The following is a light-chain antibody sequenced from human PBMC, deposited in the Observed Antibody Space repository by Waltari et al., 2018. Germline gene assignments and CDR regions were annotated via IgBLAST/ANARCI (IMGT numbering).Light chain of an antibody. J-gene: IGKJ2*01. CDR3: QQYYTSPYT. CDR1: QTVLYSSNNKNY. CDR2: WAS. V-gene: IGKV4-1*01. Sequence: DLVMTQSPDSLAVSLGERATINRKSSQTVLYSSNNKNYLAWYQQKPGQPPKLVIYWASTRESGVPDRFSASGSGTDFNFTISSLQAEDVAVYYCQQYYTSPYTFAQGTKLEI.